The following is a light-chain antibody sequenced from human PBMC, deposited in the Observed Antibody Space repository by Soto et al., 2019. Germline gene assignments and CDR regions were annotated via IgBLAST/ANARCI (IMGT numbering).Light chain of an antibody. CDR2: DAS. J-gene: IGKJ1*01. CDR1: QSVSGG. Sequence: DIQMTQSPSTLSAFVGDTVTITWRASQSVSGGLAWYQQKPGEAPKLLIYDASALPRGVPSRFSGSGSGTKFTLTIASLQPDDFATYYCQQYKSYSPTFGQGTKVDIK. CDR3: QQYKSYSPT. V-gene: IGKV1-5*01.